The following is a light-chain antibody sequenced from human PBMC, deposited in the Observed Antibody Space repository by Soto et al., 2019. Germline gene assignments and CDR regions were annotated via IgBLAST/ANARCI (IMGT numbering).Light chain of an antibody. V-gene: IGLV2-8*01. Sequence: QSALTQPPSASGSPGQSVTISCTGTSSDVGGYNYVSWYQQHPGKAPKLMIYEVSKRPSGVPDRFSGSKSCNTASLTVSGLQAEDEADYYCSSYAGSNKLFGGGTKLTVL. CDR3: SSYAGSNKL. J-gene: IGLJ2*01. CDR1: SSDVGGYNY. CDR2: EVS.